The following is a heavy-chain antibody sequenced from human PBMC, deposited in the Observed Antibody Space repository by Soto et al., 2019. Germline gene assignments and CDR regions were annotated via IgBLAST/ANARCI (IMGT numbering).Heavy chain of an antibody. J-gene: IGHJ4*02. D-gene: IGHD3-22*01. CDR3: ARALYCYDNSGLAY. CDR2: INIDSGYA. V-gene: IGHV1-18*01. Sequence: QVRLEQSGPEVKKTGASVKVSCKASGYTFTSYGIIWVRQAPGQGLEWRGWINIDSGYANYAQSFQDRVTMTRDPXXNTVYIEKRTLRSDDTAVYYCARALYCYDNSGLAYWGQGTLVTVSS. CDR1: GYTFTSYG.